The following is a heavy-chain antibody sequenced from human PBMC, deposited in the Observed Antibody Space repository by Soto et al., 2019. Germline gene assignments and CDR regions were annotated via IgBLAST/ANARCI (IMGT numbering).Heavy chain of an antibody. Sequence: GGSLRLSCAASGFTVSSNYMSWVRQAPGKGLEWVSVIYSGGSTYYADSVKGRFTISRDNSKNTLYLQMNSLRAEDTAVYYCARSISGWYYFDYWGQGTLVTVSS. D-gene: IGHD6-19*01. V-gene: IGHV3-53*01. CDR3: ARSISGWYYFDY. J-gene: IGHJ4*02. CDR2: IYSGGST. CDR1: GFTVSSNY.